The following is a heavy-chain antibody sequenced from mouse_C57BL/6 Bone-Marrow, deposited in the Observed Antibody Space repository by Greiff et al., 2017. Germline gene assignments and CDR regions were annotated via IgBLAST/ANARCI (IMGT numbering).Heavy chain of an antibody. Sequence: EVMLVESEGGLVQPGSSMKLSCTASGFTFSDYYMAWVRQVPEKGLEWVANINYDGSSTYYLDSLKSRFIISRDNAKNILYLQMSSLKSEDTATYYCARVRYYGSRDYYAMDYWGQGTSVTVSS. CDR2: INYDGSST. V-gene: IGHV5-16*01. CDR1: GFTFSDYY. D-gene: IGHD1-1*01. J-gene: IGHJ4*01. CDR3: ARVRYYGSRDYYAMDY.